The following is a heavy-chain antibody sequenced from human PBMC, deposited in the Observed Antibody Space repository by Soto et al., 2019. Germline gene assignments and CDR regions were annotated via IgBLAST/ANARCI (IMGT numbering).Heavy chain of an antibody. V-gene: IGHV4-59*01. D-gene: IGHD3-9*01. CDR3: ATSRSSGGLGPSYDILTGYFHYYYYYGMDV. CDR2: IYYSGST. J-gene: IGHJ6*02. CDR1: GGSISSYY. Sequence: WETLSLSCTVSGGSISSYYWSWIRQPPGKGLEWIGYIYYSGSTNYNPSLKSRVTISVDTSKNQFSLKLSSVTAADTAVYYCATSRSSGGLGPSYDILTGYFHYYYYYGMDVWGQGTTVTVSS.